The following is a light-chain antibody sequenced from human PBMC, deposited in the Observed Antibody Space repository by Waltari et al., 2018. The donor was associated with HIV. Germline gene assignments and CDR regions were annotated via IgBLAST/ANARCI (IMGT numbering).Light chain of an antibody. CDR3: CSYAGNFIYV. J-gene: IGLJ1*01. CDR2: DVT. V-gene: IGLV2-11*01. Sequence: QSALTQPRSVSGSPGHSVTISCTGTSRDIGIYNYVSLYQQHPGKAPKLLIADVTRRPSGVPERFSGSKSGNTASLTISGLQADDEADYYCCSYAGNFIYVFGTGTKVTVL. CDR1: SRDIGIYNY.